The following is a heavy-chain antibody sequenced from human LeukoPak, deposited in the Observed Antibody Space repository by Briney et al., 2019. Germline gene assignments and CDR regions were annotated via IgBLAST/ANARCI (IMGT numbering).Heavy chain of an antibody. CDR1: GFTVSSNY. CDR2: IYSGGST. CDR3: ARDYHDFWSGWAFDI. J-gene: IGHJ3*02. D-gene: IGHD3-3*01. V-gene: IGHV3-53*01. Sequence: GGSLRLSCAASGFTVSSNYMSWVRQAPGKGLEWVSVIYSGGSTYYADSVKGRFTISRDNSKNTLYLQMNSLRAEDTAVYYCARDYHDFWSGWAFDIWGQGTMVTVSS.